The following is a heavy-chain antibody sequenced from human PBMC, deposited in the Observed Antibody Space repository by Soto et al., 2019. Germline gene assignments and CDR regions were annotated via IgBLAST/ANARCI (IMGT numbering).Heavy chain of an antibody. CDR3: AVIAAAGTDFDY. V-gene: IGHV1-3*01. J-gene: IGHJ4*02. CDR1: GYTFTNYA. Sequence: ASVKVSCKASGYTFTNYALHWVRQAPGQRLEWMGWVNAGNGNTKYSQKFQGRVTLTRDTSASTAYMELSSLRSEDTAVYYCAVIAAAGTDFDYWGQGTLVTVSS. CDR2: VNAGNGNT. D-gene: IGHD6-13*01.